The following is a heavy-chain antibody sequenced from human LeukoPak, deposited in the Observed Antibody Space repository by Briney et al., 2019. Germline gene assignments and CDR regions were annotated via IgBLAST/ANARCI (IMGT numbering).Heavy chain of an antibody. CDR3: VRAHHPGGWFDP. V-gene: IGHV3-7*04. CDR2: IKLDGSEQ. CDR1: GLTISNNW. J-gene: IGHJ5*02. D-gene: IGHD3-10*01. Sequence: GGSLRLSCADSGLTISNNWMSWVRRAPGKGLESVANIKLDGSEQYYVDSVKGRFTISRDNGKNSLYLQMNSLTAEDTAVHYCVRAHHPGGWFDPWGQGTLVTVSS.